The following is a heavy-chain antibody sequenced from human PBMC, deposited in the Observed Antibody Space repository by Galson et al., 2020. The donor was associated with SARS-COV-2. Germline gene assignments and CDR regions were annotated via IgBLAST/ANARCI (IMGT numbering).Heavy chain of an antibody. J-gene: IGHJ4*02. CDR1: GYTFTSYY. CDR2: INPSGVNT. D-gene: IGHD6-19*01. Sequence: ASVKVSCKASGYTFTSYYMHWVRQAPGQGLEWMGLINPSGVNTYYAQNFQGRVTMTRDASTSTVYMELSSLRSEDTAVYYCARMTVAGPFDYWGQGTLVTVSS. CDR3: ARMTVAGPFDY. V-gene: IGHV1-46*01.